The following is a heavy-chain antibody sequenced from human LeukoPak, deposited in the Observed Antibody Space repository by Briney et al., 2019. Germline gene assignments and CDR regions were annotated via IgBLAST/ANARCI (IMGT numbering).Heavy chain of an antibody. J-gene: IGHJ4*02. Sequence: GGSLRLSCAASGFTFSSYSMNWVRQAPGKGLEWVSYISSSSSTIYYGDSVKGRFTISRDNSKNTLYLQMNSLRAEDTAVYYCAKDGRNSGSYSWRWVYWGQGTLVTVSS. CDR2: ISSSSSTI. CDR3: AKDGRNSGSYSWRWVY. CDR1: GFTFSSYS. V-gene: IGHV3-48*01. D-gene: IGHD1-26*01.